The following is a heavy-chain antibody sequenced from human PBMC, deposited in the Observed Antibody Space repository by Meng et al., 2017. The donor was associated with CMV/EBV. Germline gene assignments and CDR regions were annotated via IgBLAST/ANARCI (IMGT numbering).Heavy chain of an antibody. D-gene: IGHD3-3*01. Sequence: SQTLSLTCTVSGGSLSSVGYYSSSIRQHPGKGLEWIGYIYYSGSTYYNPSLKSRVTISVDTSKNQFSLKLSSVTAADTAVYYCARDRTLRFLESSTPRLHAFDIWGQGTMVTVSS. CDR2: IYYSGST. J-gene: IGHJ3*02. V-gene: IGHV4-31*03. CDR3: ARDRTLRFLESSTPRLHAFDI. CDR1: GGSLSSVGYY.